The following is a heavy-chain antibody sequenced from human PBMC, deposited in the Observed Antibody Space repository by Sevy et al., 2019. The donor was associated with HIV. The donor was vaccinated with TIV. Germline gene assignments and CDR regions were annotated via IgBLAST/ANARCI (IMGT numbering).Heavy chain of an antibody. Sequence: GGSLSLSCAASGFTFDTYWLAWVRKAQGRGLGWVASIDPRGNERDYLDSLKGRFTISRDNAKNSLYLQMYSLKAGDTALYYCVRVLWDVLVVPAATPSPWLDSWGQGTLVTVSS. CDR3: VRVLWDVLVVPAATPSPWLDS. V-gene: IGHV3-7*01. D-gene: IGHD3-16*02. CDR2: IDPRGNER. J-gene: IGHJ5*01. CDR1: GFTFDTYW.